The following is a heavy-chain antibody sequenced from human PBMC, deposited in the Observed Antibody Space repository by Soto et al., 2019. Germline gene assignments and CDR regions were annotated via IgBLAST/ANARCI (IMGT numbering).Heavy chain of an antibody. J-gene: IGHJ6*02. Sequence: QVQLVQSGAEVKKPGASVKVSCKASGYTFTSYGISWVRQAPGQGLEWMGWISAYNGNTNYAQKLQGRVTMTTDTSTSTAYMELRSLRPDDTAVYYCARLESFTTNYYYGMDVWGQGTTVTVSS. V-gene: IGHV1-18*01. D-gene: IGHD1-1*01. CDR3: ARLESFTTNYYYGMDV. CDR2: ISAYNGNT. CDR1: GYTFTSYG.